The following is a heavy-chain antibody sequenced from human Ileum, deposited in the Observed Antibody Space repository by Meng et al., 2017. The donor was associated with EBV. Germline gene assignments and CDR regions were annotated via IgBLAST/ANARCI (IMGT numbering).Heavy chain of an antibody. V-gene: IGHV4-34*01. CDR2: INHSGST. CDR3: ARGFYTYGSSCFDY. CDR1: GGSFSGYY. J-gene: IGHJ4*02. Sequence: QVQLQQWGAGLLNPSETLSLTCAVYGGSFSGYYWTWICQPPGKGLEWIGEINHSGSTNYNPSLKSRVTISVDKNQFSLKLSSVTAADTAVYYCARGFYTYGSSCFDYWGQGTLVTVSS. D-gene: IGHD6-13*01.